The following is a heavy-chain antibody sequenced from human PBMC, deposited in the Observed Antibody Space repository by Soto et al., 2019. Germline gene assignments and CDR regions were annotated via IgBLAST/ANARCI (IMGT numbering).Heavy chain of an antibody. V-gene: IGHV3-21*01. D-gene: IGHD3-22*01. CDR3: ARGGGYYDTSGYNRDTFDM. Sequence: GGSLRLSCAGTGFTFSSYSMNWVRQAPGKGLEWVSCVSSSSSYIFYADSVKGRFTISRDNAKDSLHLQMNSLRAEDTAVYYCARGGGYYDTSGYNRDTFDMWGQGTMVTVSS. CDR1: GFTFSSYS. J-gene: IGHJ3*02. CDR2: VSSSSSYI.